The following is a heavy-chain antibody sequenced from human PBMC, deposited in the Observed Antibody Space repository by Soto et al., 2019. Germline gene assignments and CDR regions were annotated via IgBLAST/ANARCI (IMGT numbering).Heavy chain of an antibody. Sequence: GGSLRLSCAASGFGFYAYGMDWFRQAPGKGLEWISYISSDSTTIHYADSVKGRFTISRDNAKNLLFLQMSSLGVEDTAVYSCVRDDYWYGSGSYPPWGQGTPVTVSS. CDR3: VRDDYWYGSGSYPP. J-gene: IGHJ5*02. D-gene: IGHD3-10*01. V-gene: IGHV3-48*01. CDR2: ISSDSTTI. CDR1: GFGFYAYG.